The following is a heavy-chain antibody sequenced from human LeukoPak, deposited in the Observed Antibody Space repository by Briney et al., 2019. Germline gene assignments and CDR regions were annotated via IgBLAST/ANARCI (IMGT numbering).Heavy chain of an antibody. D-gene: IGHD4-17*01. CDR1: GLTFSSYG. CDR2: ISGSGGST. V-gene: IGHV3-23*01. J-gene: IGHJ5*02. Sequence: GGSLRLSCAASGLTFSSYGMSWVTQAPRKGLECSSGISGSGGSTDYADSVKRRFTISRDNSKNTLCLQMNSLRGEDTAVYYWAKLWEGDYGGLDPWGQGTLVTVSS. CDR3: AKLWEGDYGGLDP.